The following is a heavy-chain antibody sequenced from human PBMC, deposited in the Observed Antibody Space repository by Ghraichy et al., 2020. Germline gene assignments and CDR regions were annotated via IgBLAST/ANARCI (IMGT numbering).Heavy chain of an antibody. CDR2: IYYSGST. V-gene: IGHV4-61*01. J-gene: IGHJ5*02. Sequence: SETLSLTWTVSGGSVSSGSYYWSWIRQPPGKGLEWIGYIYYSGSTNYNPSLKSRVTISVDTSKNQFSLKLSSVTAADTAVYYCARSPYYYDSSGYYSPLNWFDPWGQGTLVTVSS. CDR3: ARSPYYYDSSGYYSPLNWFDP. D-gene: IGHD3-22*01. CDR1: GGSVSSGSYY.